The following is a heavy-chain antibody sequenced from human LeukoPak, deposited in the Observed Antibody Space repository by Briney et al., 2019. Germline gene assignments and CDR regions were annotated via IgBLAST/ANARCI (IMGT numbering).Heavy chain of an antibody. CDR1: GGSISSYY. CDR3: ASTVRLGELSFFDY. D-gene: IGHD3-16*02. J-gene: IGHJ4*02. Sequence: SETLSLTCTVSGGSISSYYWSWIRQPPGKGLEWIGYNYYSGSTNYNPSLKSRVTISVDTSKNQFSLKLSSVTAADTAVYYCASTVRLGELSFFDYWGQGTLVTVSS. V-gene: IGHV4-59*01. CDR2: NYYSGST.